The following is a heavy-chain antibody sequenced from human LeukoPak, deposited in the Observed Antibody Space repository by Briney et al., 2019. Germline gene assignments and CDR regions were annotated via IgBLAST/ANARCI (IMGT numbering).Heavy chain of an antibody. CDR1: GVPINSSDYY. CDR2: IYYSGTT. Sequence: SETLSLTCTVSGVPINSSDYYWGWIRQPPGKGLEWIGNIYYSGTTYYNPSLKSRVTMSVDTSKNQFSLKLSSVTAADTAVYYCARTDVWGSEFDYWGQGTLVTVSS. J-gene: IGHJ4*02. CDR3: ARTDVWGSEFDY. V-gene: IGHV4-39*07. D-gene: IGHD3-16*01.